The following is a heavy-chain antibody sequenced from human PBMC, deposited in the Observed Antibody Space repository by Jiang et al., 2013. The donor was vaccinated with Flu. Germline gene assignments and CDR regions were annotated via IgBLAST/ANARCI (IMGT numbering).Heavy chain of an antibody. D-gene: IGHD2-15*01. CDR1: GFTFSIYS. CDR3: AGGSSRSLYYFDY. CDR2: ISSSSNYI. Sequence: QLVESGGGLVKPGGSLRLSCAASGFTFSIYSMNWVRQAPGKGLEWVSSISSSSNYIYYADSVKGRFIISRDNAKNSLYLQMNSLGAEDTAVYYCAGGSSRSLYYFDYWGQGTLVTVSS. V-gene: IGHV3-21*01. J-gene: IGHJ4*02.